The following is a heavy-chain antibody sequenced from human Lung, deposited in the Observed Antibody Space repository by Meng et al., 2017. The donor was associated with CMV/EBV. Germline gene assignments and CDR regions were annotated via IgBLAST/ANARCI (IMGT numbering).Heavy chain of an antibody. CDR1: GFTFSSYA. CDR2: ISYDGSNK. CDR3: ARSPPVSGYGLAC. J-gene: IGHJ4*02. D-gene: IGHD5-12*01. Sequence: LSLTCAASGFTFSSYAMHWVRQAPGKGLEWVAVISYDGSNKYYADSVKGRFTISRDNSKNTLYLQMNSLRAEDTAVYYCARSPPVSGYGLACSGQRTLVTVSS. V-gene: IGHV3-30-3*01.